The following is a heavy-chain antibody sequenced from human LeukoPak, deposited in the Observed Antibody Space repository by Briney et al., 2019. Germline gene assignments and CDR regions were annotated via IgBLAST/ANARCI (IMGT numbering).Heavy chain of an antibody. D-gene: IGHD1-26*01. J-gene: IGHJ4*02. CDR2: INHSGST. CDR3: ARVGATRGSIHYFDY. V-gene: IGHV4-34*01. Sequence: SETLSLTCAVYGGSFSGYYWSWIRQPPGKGLEWIGEINHSGSTNYNPSLKSRVTISVDTSKNQFSLKLSSVTAADTAVYYCARVGATRGSIHYFDYWGQGTLVTVPS. CDR1: GGSFSGYY.